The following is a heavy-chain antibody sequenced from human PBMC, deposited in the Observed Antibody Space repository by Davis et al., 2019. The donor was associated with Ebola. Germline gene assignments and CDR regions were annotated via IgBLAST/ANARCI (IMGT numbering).Heavy chain of an antibody. J-gene: IGHJ5*02. CDR1: GFTFSSSA. D-gene: IGHD2-2*01. CDR2: VVIGSGHT. V-gene: IGHV1-58*01. CDR3: AAWVIGYCTTYSCYTSYNWFDP. Sequence: SVKVSCKASGFTFSSSAVQWVRQARGQRLEWIGWVVIGSGHTNYAQKFQERVTITRDMSTNTVYMELNSLRSEDTAVYYCAAWVIGYCTTYSCYTSYNWFDPWGQGSLVTVSS.